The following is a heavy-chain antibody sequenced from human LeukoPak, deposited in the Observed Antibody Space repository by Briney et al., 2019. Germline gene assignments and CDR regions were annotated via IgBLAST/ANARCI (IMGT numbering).Heavy chain of an antibody. Sequence: GGSLRLSCAASGFTFNSYVMSWVRQAPGKGLEWVAVTSSDLNVKLYADSVKGRFTISRDDSRSTLYLQMNSLRPEDTAIYYCAREGYYGSGSPPSLYFDYWGQGTLVTVSS. CDR3: AREGYYGSGSPPSLYFDY. D-gene: IGHD3-10*01. V-gene: IGHV3-30*03. CDR2: TSSDLNVK. J-gene: IGHJ4*02. CDR1: GFTFNSYV.